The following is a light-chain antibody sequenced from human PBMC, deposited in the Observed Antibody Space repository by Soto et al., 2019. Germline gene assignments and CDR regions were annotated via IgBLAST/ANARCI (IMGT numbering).Light chain of an antibody. V-gene: IGKV3D-20*02. Sequence: ESMLTKSPGTLSLSPGESAPLSFSASQSIGSNYLAWYQQKPGQAPRLLIYGASNRATGIPDRFSGSGSGTDFTLTISRLEPEDFAVYYCQQRSNWPPTFGQGTRLEIK. CDR2: GAS. CDR1: QSIGSNY. CDR3: QQRSNWPPT. J-gene: IGKJ5*01.